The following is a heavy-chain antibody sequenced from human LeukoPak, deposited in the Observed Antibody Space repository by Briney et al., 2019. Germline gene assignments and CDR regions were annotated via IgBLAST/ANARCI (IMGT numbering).Heavy chain of an antibody. V-gene: IGHV3-21*01. CDR1: GFTFSSYN. Sequence: GGSLRLSCAASGFTFSSYNMNWVRQAPGKGLEWVSFITTSSSYIFYADSVRGRFTVSRENAKNSLYLQLDSLRAEDTAVYYCARDLGLANRAFDSWGRGTLVTVSS. CDR3: ARDLGLANRAFDS. J-gene: IGHJ4*02. D-gene: IGHD3/OR15-3a*01. CDR2: ITTSSSYI.